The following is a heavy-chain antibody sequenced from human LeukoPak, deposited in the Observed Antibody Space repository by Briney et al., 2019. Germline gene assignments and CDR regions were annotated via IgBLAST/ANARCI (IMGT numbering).Heavy chain of an antibody. CDR3: AKGEDSSGWYLGY. J-gene: IGHJ4*02. D-gene: IGHD6-19*01. Sequence: GGSLRLSCAASGFTFSGYPIHWVRQAPGKGLEWVAVISYDGSNKYYADSVKGRFTISRDNSKNTLYLQMNSLRAEDTAVYYCAKGEDSSGWYLGYWGQGTLVTVSS. CDR2: ISYDGSNK. V-gene: IGHV3-30*04. CDR1: GFTFSGYP.